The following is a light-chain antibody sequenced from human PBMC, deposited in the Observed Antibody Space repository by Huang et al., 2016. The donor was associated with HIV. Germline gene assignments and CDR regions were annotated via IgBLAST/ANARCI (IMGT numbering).Light chain of an antibody. CDR1: QSISNSY. J-gene: IGKJ4*01. Sequence: EIVLTQSPGTLSLSPGERATLSCRASQSISNSYLAWYQQKPAQAPRLLIYGASSRATGIPDRFSGSGSGTDFTLTISRLEPEDFAVYFCQQYDTSPPTFGGGTKVEIK. CDR2: GAS. V-gene: IGKV3-20*01. CDR3: QQYDTSPPT.